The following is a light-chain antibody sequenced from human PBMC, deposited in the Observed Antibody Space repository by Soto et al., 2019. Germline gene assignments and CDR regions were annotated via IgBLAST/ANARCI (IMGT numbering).Light chain of an antibody. V-gene: IGKV3-20*01. CDR3: KQYGSSPTR. J-gene: IGKJ1*01. Sequence: EIVLAQSPGTLSLSPGERATLSCRASQTVLNNYLTWYQQKPGQAPRRLIFGASIRATGIPDRFSGSGSGTDFTLTISRLEPEDFAVYYCKQYGSSPTRFGQGTKVDIK. CDR1: QTVLNNY. CDR2: GAS.